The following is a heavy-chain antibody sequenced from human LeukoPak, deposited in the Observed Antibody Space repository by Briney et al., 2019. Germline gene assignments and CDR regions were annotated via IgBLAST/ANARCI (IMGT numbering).Heavy chain of an antibody. CDR1: GGSFSGYY. D-gene: IGHD1-26*01. CDR2: INHSGST. V-gene: IGHV4-34*01. CDR3: ASYEAGATVFDDY. J-gene: IGHJ4*02. Sequence: SETLSLTCAVYGGSFSGYYWSWIRQPPGKGLEWIGEINHSGSTNYNPSLKSRVTISVDTSKNQFSLKLSSVTAADTAVYYCASYEAGATVFDDYWGQGTLVTVSS.